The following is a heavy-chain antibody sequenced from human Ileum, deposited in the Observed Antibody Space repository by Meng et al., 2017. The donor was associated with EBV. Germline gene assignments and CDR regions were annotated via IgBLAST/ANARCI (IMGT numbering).Heavy chain of an antibody. Sequence: EVHLVEAGGGLVQPGGSLRLSCAASGFTFSDYWMPWVRQAPGKGLVWVSHITSDGSSTNYADSVKGRFTISRDNAKNTLYLQMNSLRAEDAAVYYCATVRDGYPRLFDYWGQGTLVTVSS. CDR3: ATVRDGYPRLFDY. CDR1: GFTFSDYW. D-gene: IGHD5-24*01. J-gene: IGHJ4*02. V-gene: IGHV3-74*01. CDR2: ITSDGSST.